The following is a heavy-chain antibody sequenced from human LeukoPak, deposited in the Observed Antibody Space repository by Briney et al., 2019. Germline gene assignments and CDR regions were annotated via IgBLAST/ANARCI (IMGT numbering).Heavy chain of an antibody. J-gene: IGHJ4*02. CDR3: ARGERWELLHGFA. V-gene: IGHV3-48*01. Sequence: GGSLRLSCAASGFTFSSYSMNWVRQAPGKGLEWVSYISSSSSTIYYADSVKGRFTISRDNAKNSLYLQMNSLRAEDTAVYYCARGERWELLHGFAWGQGTLVTVSS. D-gene: IGHD1-26*01. CDR1: GFTFSSYS. CDR2: ISSSSSTI.